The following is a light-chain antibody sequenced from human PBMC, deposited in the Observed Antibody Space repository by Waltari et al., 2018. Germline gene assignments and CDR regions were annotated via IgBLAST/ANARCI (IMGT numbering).Light chain of an antibody. Sequence: DIQLTQSPSFLSASVGDRVTITCRASQGISTYLAWYQFKPGKAPKLLIYTASTLQDRVPSRFSGSGSGTDFTLTISSLQPEDFATYFCQQLKSYPLTFAVGTEVEIK. J-gene: IGKJ4*01. CDR1: QGISTY. CDR3: QQLKSYPLT. CDR2: TAS. V-gene: IGKV1-9*01.